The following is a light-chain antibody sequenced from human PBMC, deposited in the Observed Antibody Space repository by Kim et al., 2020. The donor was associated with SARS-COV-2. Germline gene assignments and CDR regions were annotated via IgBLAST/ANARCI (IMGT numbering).Light chain of an antibody. CDR1: KLGDKY. CDR3: QAWDSGTAV. Sequence: SYELTQPPSVSVSPGQTASITCPGDKLGDKYACWYQQKPGQSPVLVIYQDSKRPSGIPERFSGSNSGNTATLTISGTQAMDEADYYCQAWDSGTAVFGTGTKVTVL. J-gene: IGLJ1*01. V-gene: IGLV3-1*01. CDR2: QDS.